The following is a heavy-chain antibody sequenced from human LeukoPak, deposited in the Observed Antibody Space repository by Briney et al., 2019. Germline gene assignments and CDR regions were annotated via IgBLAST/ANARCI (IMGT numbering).Heavy chain of an antibody. V-gene: IGHV3-23*01. CDR2: ISGSGGNT. D-gene: IGHD6-13*01. J-gene: IGHJ4*02. Sequence: PGGSLRLACVASGFTFSSYCMSWVRQAPGKGLEWVSAISGSGGNTYYADSVKGRFTISRDNSKNTLYLQTNSLRAEDTAVYYCARFSSSWNYFDYWGQGTLVTVSS. CDR3: ARFSSSWNYFDY. CDR1: GFTFSSYC.